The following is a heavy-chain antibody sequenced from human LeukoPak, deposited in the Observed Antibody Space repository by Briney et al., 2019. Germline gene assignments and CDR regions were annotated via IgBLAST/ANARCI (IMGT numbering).Heavy chain of an antibody. J-gene: IGHJ4*02. CDR1: GYTFTSYD. CDR3: ARNVLRFLEWLSPRFDY. CDR2: MYPNSGNT. V-gene: IGHV1-8*03. D-gene: IGHD3-3*01. Sequence: ASVKVSCKASGYTFTSYDINLVRQATGQGLEWMGWMYPNSGNTGYAQKFQGRVTITRNTSISTAYMELSSLRSEDTAVYYCARNVLRFLEWLSPRFDYWGQGTLVTVSS.